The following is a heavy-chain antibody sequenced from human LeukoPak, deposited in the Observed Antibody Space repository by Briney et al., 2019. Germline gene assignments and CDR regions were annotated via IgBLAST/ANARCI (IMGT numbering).Heavy chain of an antibody. CDR1: GFTVSSNY. D-gene: IGHD6-19*01. J-gene: IGHJ4*02. Sequence: QSGGSLRLSCAASGFTVSSNYMSWVRQAPGKGLEWVSAISGSGGSTYYADSVKGRFTISRDNSKNTLYLQMNSLRAEDTAVYYCAKDIIAVAGPFDYWGQGTLVTVSS. CDR2: ISGSGGST. V-gene: IGHV3-23*01. CDR3: AKDIIAVAGPFDY.